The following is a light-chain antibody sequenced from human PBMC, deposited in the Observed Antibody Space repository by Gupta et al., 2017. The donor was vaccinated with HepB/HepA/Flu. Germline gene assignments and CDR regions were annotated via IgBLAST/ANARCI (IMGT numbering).Light chain of an antibody. Sequence: DIQMTPSPSSLSASVGDRVTITCRASQTINSQLNWYQQKPGKAPKLLIYAASRLHSAVPARFSGSGSGTDFTLTISSLQTGDFATYYCQQSYKSPLTFGGGTKVEI. CDR2: AAS. V-gene: IGKV1-39*01. CDR1: QTINSQ. J-gene: IGKJ4*01. CDR3: QQSYKSPLT.